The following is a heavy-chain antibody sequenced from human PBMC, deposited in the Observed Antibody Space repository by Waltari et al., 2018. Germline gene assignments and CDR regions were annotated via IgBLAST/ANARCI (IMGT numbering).Heavy chain of an antibody. CDR3: ARDFEYTGSYGAFDM. J-gene: IGHJ3*02. D-gene: IGHD1-26*01. CDR2: INQDGSDK. Sequence: VQLVESGGGLVQPGGSLRLSCGASGFTFSRYWMSWVRQAPGKGLGGVANINQDGSDKYYVDSVKGRFTISRDNAKDSLYLQMNGLRAEDTAIYYCARDFEYTGSYGAFDMWGQGTMVTVSS. V-gene: IGHV3-7*01. CDR1: GFTFSRYW.